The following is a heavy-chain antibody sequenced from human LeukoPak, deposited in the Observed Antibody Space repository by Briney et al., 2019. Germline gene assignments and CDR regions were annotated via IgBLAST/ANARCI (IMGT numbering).Heavy chain of an antibody. CDR3: ATDIPGLGVGELDY. D-gene: IGHD4-17*01. J-gene: IGHJ4*02. Sequence: GGSLRLSCAASEFTFSGALMTWVRQGPGKGLEWVDRIKSDGATDYATPVQGRFTISRDDSTDTLSLQMDSLRSDDTAVYFCATDIPGLGVGELDYWGQGTPVIVSS. CDR1: EFTFSGAL. CDR2: IKSDGAT. V-gene: IGHV3-15*01.